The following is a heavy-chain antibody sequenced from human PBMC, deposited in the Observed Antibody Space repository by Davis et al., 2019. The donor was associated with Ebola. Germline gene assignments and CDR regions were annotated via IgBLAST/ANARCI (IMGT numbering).Heavy chain of an antibody. CDR3: ARAGYSGYDLLGYYYYGMDV. J-gene: IGHJ6*02. V-gene: IGHV3-48*03. Sequence: GGSLRLSCAASGFTFSSYEMNWVRQAPGKGLEWVSYISSSGSTIYYADSVKGRFTISRDNAKKSLYLQMNSLRAEDTAVYYCARAGYSGYDLLGYYYYGMDVWGQGTTVTVSS. CDR2: ISSSGSTI. D-gene: IGHD5-12*01. CDR1: GFTFSSYE.